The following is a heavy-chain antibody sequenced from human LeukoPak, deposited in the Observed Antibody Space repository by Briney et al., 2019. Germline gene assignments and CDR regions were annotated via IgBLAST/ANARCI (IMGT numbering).Heavy chain of an antibody. V-gene: IGHV1-46*01. CDR3: ARSVLVAAGPYYFDY. CDR1: GYTFTSYY. CDR2: INPSGGST. Sequence: ASVNVSCKASGYTFTSYYMHWVRQAPGQGLEWMGIINPSGGSTSYAQKFQGRVTMTRDTSTSTVYMELSSLRSEDTVVYYCARSVLVAAGPYYFDYWGQGTLVTVSS. D-gene: IGHD6-13*01. J-gene: IGHJ4*02.